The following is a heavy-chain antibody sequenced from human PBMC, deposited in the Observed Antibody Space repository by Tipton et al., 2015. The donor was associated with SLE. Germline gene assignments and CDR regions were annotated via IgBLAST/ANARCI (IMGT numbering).Heavy chain of an antibody. J-gene: IGHJ4*02. D-gene: IGHD6-19*01. CDR2: ISNSETT. V-gene: IGHV4-59*08. CDR3: ASSQWPATFDY. CDR1: GPAFSSHY. Sequence: TLSLTCTVSGPAFSSHYWSWIRQAPGKGLEWIGDISNSETTNYNPSLKSRVTISVDTSKNQFSLKLSSVTAADTAVYYCASSQWPATFDYWGQGTLVTVSS.